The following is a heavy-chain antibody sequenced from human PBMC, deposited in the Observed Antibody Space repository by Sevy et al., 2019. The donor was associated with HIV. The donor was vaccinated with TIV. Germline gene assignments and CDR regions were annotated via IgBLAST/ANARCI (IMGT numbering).Heavy chain of an antibody. V-gene: IGHV3-48*02. Sequence: EGSLRLSCAASGFTFSSFSMNWVRQAPGKTLEWISYISSSGSSIYYADSVKGRFSISRDNAKRSLYLQMNSLRDEDTAVHYCARASSPYCGGDCLYAFNIWGQGTMVTVSS. J-gene: IGHJ3*02. CDR1: GFTFSSFS. D-gene: IGHD2-21*02. CDR2: ISSSGSSI. CDR3: ARASSPYCGGDCLYAFNI.